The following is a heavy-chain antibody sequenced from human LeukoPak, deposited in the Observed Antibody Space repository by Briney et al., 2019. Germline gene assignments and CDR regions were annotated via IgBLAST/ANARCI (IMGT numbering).Heavy chain of an antibody. CDR1: GGSISSYY. CDR2: IYYSGST. D-gene: IGHD3-16*01. J-gene: IGHJ3*02. Sequence: SETLSLTCTVSGGSISSYYWSWIRQPPGKGLEWIGYIYYSGSTNYNPSLKSRVTISVGTSKNQFSLKLSSVTAADTAVYYCARSVGGEDAFDIWGQGTMVTVSS. V-gene: IGHV4-59*01. CDR3: ARSVGGEDAFDI.